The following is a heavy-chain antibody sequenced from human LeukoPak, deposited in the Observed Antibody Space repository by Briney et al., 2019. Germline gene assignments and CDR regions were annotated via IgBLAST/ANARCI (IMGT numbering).Heavy chain of an antibody. J-gene: IGHJ4*02. CDR1: GFTFSSYE. CDR3: ARVSVARGRDY. V-gene: IGHV3-48*03. CDR2: ISSSGSTI. D-gene: IGHD3-10*01. Sequence: PGGSLRLSCAASGFTFSSYEMNWVRQAPGKGLEWASYISSSGSTIYYADSVKGRFTISRDNAKNSLYLQMNSLRAEDTAVYYCARVSVARGRDYWGQGTLVTVSS.